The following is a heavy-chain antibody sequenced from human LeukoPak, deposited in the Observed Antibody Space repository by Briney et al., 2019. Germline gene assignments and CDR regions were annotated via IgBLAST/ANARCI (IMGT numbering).Heavy chain of an antibody. J-gene: IGHJ4*02. CDR2: IRYDGSNK. D-gene: IGHD5-24*01. V-gene: IGHV3-30*02. CDR1: GFNFSSYG. Sequence: GGSLRLSCAASGFNFSSYGMHWVRQAPGKGLEWVAFIRYDGSNKYYADSVKGRFTISRDNSKNTLYLQMNSLRAEDTAVYYCAKERGDGYNYGNFDYWGQGTLVTVSS. CDR3: AKERGDGYNYGNFDY.